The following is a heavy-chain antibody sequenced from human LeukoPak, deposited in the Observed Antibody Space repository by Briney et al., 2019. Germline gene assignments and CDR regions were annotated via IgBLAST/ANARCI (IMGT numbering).Heavy chain of an antibody. Sequence: ASVKVSCKASGYTFTGYYMHWVRQAPGQGLEWMGWINPNSGGTNYAQKFQGRVTMTRDTSISTAYMELSRLRSDDTAVYYCARAVTIFGVAIGYWGQGTLVTVSS. J-gene: IGHJ4*02. V-gene: IGHV1-2*02. D-gene: IGHD3-3*01. CDR2: INPNSGGT. CDR3: ARAVTIFGVAIGY. CDR1: GYTFTGYY.